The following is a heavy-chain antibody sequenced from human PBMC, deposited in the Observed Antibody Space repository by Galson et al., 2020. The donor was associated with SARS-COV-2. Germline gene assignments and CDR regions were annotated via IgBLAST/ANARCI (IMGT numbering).Heavy chain of an antibody. J-gene: IGHJ5*02. CDR3: VRGKTTGSSPYWLDP. V-gene: IGHV4-31*03. CDR1: GGSMTDGYYY. Sequence: ASETLSLTCNVSGGSMTDGYYYWTWIRQHPDRTLEWIGYISSRGTTFYNPSLRSRSTILVDTSEKKFSLEIRSVTAADTATYYCVRGKTTGSSPYWLDPWGHGTLVSVSS. CDR2: ISSRGTT. D-gene: IGHD3-10*01.